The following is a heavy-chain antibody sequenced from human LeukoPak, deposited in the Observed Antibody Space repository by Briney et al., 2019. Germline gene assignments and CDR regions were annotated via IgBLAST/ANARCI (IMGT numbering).Heavy chain of an antibody. CDR1: GGSISSYY. D-gene: IGHD3-3*01. CDR3: ARVQTIFGVVDDLFGGGVRPKYYFDY. V-gene: IGHV4-59*01. Sequence: SETRSLTCTVSGGSISSYYWSWIRQPPGKGLEWIGYIYYSGSTNYNPSLKSRVTISVDTPKNQFSLKLSSVTAMDMAVYYCARVQTIFGVVDDLFGGGVRPKYYFDYWGQGTLVTVSS. J-gene: IGHJ4*02. CDR2: IYYSGST.